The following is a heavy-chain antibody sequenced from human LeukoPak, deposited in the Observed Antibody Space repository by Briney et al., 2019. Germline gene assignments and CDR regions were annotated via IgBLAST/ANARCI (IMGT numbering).Heavy chain of an antibody. CDR2: IYYSGST. J-gene: IGHJ4*02. D-gene: IGHD1-26*01. CDR3: AGNHRKWELRSCDY. V-gene: IGHV4-39*01. CDR1: GGSISSSSYY. Sequence: PSETLSPTCTVSGGSISSSSYYWGWIRQPPGKGLEWIGSIYYSGSTYYNPSLKSRVTISVDTSKNQFSLKLSSVTAADTAVYYCAGNHRKWELRSCDYWGQGTLVTVSS.